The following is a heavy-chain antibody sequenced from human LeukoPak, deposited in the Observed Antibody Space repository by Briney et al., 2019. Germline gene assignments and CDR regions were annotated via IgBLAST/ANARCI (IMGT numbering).Heavy chain of an antibody. D-gene: IGHD6-6*01. Sequence: GGSLRLSCTASGFTFTNYWMSWLRQAPGKGLEWVANIKQDGSEKYYVDSVEGRFTISRDNAQNSLSLQMNSLRGEDTAVYYCVRALGSSSADYWGQGTLVTVSS. J-gene: IGHJ4*02. CDR1: GFTFTNYW. V-gene: IGHV3-7*01. CDR3: VRALGSSSADY. CDR2: IKQDGSEK.